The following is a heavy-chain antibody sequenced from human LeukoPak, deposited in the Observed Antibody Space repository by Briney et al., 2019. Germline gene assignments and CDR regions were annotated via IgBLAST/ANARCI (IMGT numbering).Heavy chain of an antibody. V-gene: IGHV3-74*01. D-gene: IGHD6-13*01. CDR3: AKGRSAYSSSWYYFDY. Sequence: GGSLRLSCEASGFIFSSYWMQWVRQAPGKGLVWVSLINTDGTTTNYADSVKGRFTISRDNSKNTLYLQMNSLRAEDTAIYYCAKGRSAYSSSWYYFDYWGQGTLVTVSS. CDR1: GFIFSSYW. J-gene: IGHJ4*02. CDR2: INTDGTTT.